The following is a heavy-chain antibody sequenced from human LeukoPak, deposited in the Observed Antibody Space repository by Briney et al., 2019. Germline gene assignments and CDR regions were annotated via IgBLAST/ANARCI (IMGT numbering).Heavy chain of an antibody. J-gene: IGHJ5*02. CDR1: GGSISSYY. CDR3: ARSELVGAKGNWFDP. D-gene: IGHD1-26*01. Sequence: SEPLSLTCTVSGGSISSYYWSWIRQPAGKGLEWIGRIYTSGSTNYNPSLKSRVTMSVDTSKNQFSLKLSSVTAADTAVYYCARSELVGAKGNWFDPWGQGTLVTVSS. CDR2: IYTSGST. V-gene: IGHV4-4*07.